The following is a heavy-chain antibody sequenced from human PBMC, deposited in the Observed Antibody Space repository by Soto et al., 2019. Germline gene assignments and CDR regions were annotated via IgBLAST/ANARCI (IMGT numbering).Heavy chain of an antibody. J-gene: IGHJ6*03. CDR2: ISGSGDNT. CDR3: AKDLGTDDFWSAYYTYYYMDV. V-gene: IGHV3-23*01. Sequence: EVQLLESGGGLVQPGGSLRLSCAASGCTFSSYALNWVRQAPRKGLEWVSVISGSGDNTYYADSVKGRFTISRDNSKNTLYLQMNSLRAEDTAVYYCAKDLGTDDFWSAYYTYYYMDVWGKGTTVTVSS. CDR1: GCTFSSYA. D-gene: IGHD3-3*01.